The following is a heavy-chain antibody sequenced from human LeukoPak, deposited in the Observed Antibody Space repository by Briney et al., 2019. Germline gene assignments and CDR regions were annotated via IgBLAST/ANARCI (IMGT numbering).Heavy chain of an antibody. CDR3: ARGNIVVVPAAINLRVYGMDV. J-gene: IGHJ6*04. CDR2: INHSGST. V-gene: IGHV4-34*01. D-gene: IGHD2-2*01. CDR1: GGSFSGYY. Sequence: PSETLSLTCAVYGGSFSGYYWSWIRQPPGKGLEWIGEINHSGSTNYNPSLKSRVTISVDTSKNQFSLKLSSVTAADTAVYYCARGNIVVVPAAINLRVYGMDVWGKGTTVTVSS.